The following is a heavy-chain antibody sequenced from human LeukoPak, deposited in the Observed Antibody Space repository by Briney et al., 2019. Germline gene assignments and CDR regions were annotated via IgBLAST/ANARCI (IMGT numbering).Heavy chain of an antibody. CDR2: IHSGDST. Sequence: GGSLRLSCAASGFTVSSGFMKWVRQAPGKGLEWVSMIHSGDSTYYADSVKGRFTISRDKSKNTLYLQMNSLRAEDTALYYCATRGAWGQGTLVTVSS. CDR3: ATRGA. J-gene: IGHJ5*02. CDR1: GFTVSSGF. V-gene: IGHV3-53*01.